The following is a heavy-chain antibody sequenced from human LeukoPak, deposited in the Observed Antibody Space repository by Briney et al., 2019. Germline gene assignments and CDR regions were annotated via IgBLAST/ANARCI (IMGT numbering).Heavy chain of an antibody. CDR3: ARHVVRRWLHRRGYMDV. D-gene: IGHD5-24*01. CDR1: GGSISSSSYY. Sequence: SETLSLTCTVSGGSISSSSYYWGWIRQPPGKGLEWIGSIYYSGSTYYNPSLKSRVTISVDTSKNQFSLKLSSVTAADTAVYYCARHVVRRWLHRRGYMDVWGKGTTVTISS. CDR2: IYYSGST. V-gene: IGHV4-39*01. J-gene: IGHJ6*03.